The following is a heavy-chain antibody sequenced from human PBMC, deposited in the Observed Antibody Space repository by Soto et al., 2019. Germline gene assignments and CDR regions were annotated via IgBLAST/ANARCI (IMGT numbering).Heavy chain of an antibody. Sequence: PSETLSLTCSVPGGTISGYYWSWIRQPAGKGLEWIGRIYSSGNTKYNPSLQSRVTMSLDTSNNQFSLRLTSVTAADTAVYYCARGQRFSVWFDPWGQGTLVTVSS. CDR2: IYSSGNT. CDR3: ARGQRFSVWFDP. V-gene: IGHV4-4*07. J-gene: IGHJ5*02. CDR1: GGTISGYY. D-gene: IGHD3-3*01.